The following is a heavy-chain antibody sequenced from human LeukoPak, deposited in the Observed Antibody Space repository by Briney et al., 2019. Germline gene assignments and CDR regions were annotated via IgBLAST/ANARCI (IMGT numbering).Heavy chain of an antibody. CDR3: ARVRYSSGWALYYYMDV. CDR2: ISAYNGNT. D-gene: IGHD6-19*01. J-gene: IGHJ6*03. V-gene: IGHV1-18*01. CDR1: GYTFTSYG. Sequence: ASVKVSCKASGYTFTSYGISWVRQAPGQGLEWMGWISAYNGNTNYAQKLQGRVTMTTDTSTSTAYMELRSLRSDDTAVYYCARVRYSSGWALYYYMDVWGKGTTVTVSS.